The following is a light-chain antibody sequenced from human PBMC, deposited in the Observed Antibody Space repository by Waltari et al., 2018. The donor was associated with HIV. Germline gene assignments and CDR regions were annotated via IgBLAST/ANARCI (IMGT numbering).Light chain of an antibody. V-gene: IGLV3-21*04. J-gene: IGLJ3*02. Sequence: SYVVSQPPSVSVAPGQTARMTCEGNNVGSKGVHWYQKKPDQAPILVIYYDSDRPSGSPERFSGSNFGNTATLTITSVEAGDEADYYCQVWDSSSDHRGVFGGGTKLTVL. CDR2: YDS. CDR3: QVWDSSSDHRGV. CDR1: NVGSKG.